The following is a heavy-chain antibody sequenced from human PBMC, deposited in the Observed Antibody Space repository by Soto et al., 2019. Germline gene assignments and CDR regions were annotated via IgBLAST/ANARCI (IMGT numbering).Heavy chain of an antibody. V-gene: IGHV4-4*02. CDR3: ARGDDYYYGSGTRAFDI. D-gene: IGHD3-10*01. CDR1: GGSISSSNW. CDR2: IYHSGST. J-gene: IGHJ3*02. Sequence: SETLSLTCAVSGGSISSSNWWSWVRQPPGKGLEWIGEIYHSGSTNYNPSLKSRVTISVDKSKNQFSPKLSSVTAADTAVYYCARGDDYYYGSGTRAFDIWGQGTMVTVSS.